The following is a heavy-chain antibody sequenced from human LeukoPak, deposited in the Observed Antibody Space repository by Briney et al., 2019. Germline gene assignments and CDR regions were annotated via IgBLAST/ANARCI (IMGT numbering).Heavy chain of an antibody. J-gene: IGHJ4*02. Sequence: PGGSLRLSCAASRFTFSSYGMHWVRQAPGKGLEWVANINQDGSEKYYVDSVKGQFTISRHNSKNTLYLQMNSLRAEDTAVYYCARFLSGWYNNPLGYWGQGTLVTVSS. V-gene: IGHV3-7*01. CDR1: RFTFSSYG. CDR2: INQDGSEK. D-gene: IGHD6-19*01. CDR3: ARFLSGWYNNPLGY.